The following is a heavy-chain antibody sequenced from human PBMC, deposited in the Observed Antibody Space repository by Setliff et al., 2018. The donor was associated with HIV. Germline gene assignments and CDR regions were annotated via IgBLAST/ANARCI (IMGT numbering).Heavy chain of an antibody. Sequence: SETLSLTCGIYGGSFSDYYWSWIRQPPGKGLEWIGSIYYSGYYKAYYDSNPALKSRFSASVDTSRNQFSLELQSMTAADTAMYYCARAISFDFPSGLKGTFDVWGLGTMVTVSS. V-gene: IGHV4-34*01. CDR2: IYYSGYYKAYY. D-gene: IGHD3-16*01. CDR3: ARAISFDFPSGLKGTFDV. J-gene: IGHJ3*01. CDR1: GGSFSDYY.